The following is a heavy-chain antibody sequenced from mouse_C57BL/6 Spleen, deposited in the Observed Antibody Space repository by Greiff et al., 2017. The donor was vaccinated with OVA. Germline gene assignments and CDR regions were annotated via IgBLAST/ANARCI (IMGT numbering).Heavy chain of an antibody. Sequence: QVQLQQSGAELVKPGASVKISCKASGYAFSSYWMNWVKQRPGKGLEWIGQIYPGDGDTNYNGKFKGKATLTADKSSSTAYMQLSSLTSEDSAVYFCARGGLLGQYYYAMDYWGQGTSVTVSS. V-gene: IGHV1-80*01. J-gene: IGHJ4*01. CDR3: ARGGLLGQYYYAMDY. D-gene: IGHD1-2*01. CDR1: GYAFSSYW. CDR2: IYPGDGDT.